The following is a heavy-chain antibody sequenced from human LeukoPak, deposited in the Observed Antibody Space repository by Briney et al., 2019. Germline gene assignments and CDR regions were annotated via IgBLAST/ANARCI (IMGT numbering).Heavy chain of an antibody. Sequence: PGRSLRLSCAASGFTFSSYAMHWVRQAPGKGLEWVAVIPYDGSNKYYADSVKGRFTISRDNSKNTLYLQMNSLRAEDTAVYYCARDTLVVALAFDIWGQGTMVTVSS. D-gene: IGHD5-12*01. V-gene: IGHV3-30*07. CDR1: GFTFSSYA. CDR2: IPYDGSNK. CDR3: ARDTLVVALAFDI. J-gene: IGHJ3*02.